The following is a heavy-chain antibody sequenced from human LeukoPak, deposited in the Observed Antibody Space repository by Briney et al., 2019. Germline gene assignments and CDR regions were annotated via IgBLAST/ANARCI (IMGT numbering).Heavy chain of an antibody. V-gene: IGHV3-23*01. J-gene: IGHJ4*02. D-gene: IGHD4-17*01. CDR3: AKDREWDDYAEYDY. CDR2: ISGRGGST. CDR1: GFTVSSNY. Sequence: PGGSLRLSCAASGFTVSSNYMSWVRQAPGKGLEWVSVISGRGGSTYYADSVKGRFTISRDNSKNTLYLQMSSLRADDTAVYYCAKDREWDDYAEYDYWGQGTLVTVSS.